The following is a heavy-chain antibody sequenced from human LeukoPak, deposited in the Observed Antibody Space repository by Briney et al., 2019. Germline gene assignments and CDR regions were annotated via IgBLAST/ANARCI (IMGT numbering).Heavy chain of an antibody. CDR3: ALIDYDSSAYLIIDY. Sequence: GGSLRLSCAASGFSLSDHYMDWVRQAPGKGLEWVGRIRNKANSYTTEYAASVKGRFTISRDDSKNSMYLQMNSLKIEDTAVYYCALIDYDSSAYLIIDYWGQGTLVTVSS. CDR2: IRNKANSYTT. V-gene: IGHV3-72*01. D-gene: IGHD3-22*01. CDR1: GFSLSDHY. J-gene: IGHJ4*02.